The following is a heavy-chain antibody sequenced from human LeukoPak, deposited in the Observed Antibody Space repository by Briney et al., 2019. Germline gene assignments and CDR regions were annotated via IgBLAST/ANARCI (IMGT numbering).Heavy chain of an antibody. Sequence: SETLSLTCAVYGGSFSGYYWSWIRQPPGKGLEWIGEINHSGSTNYNPSLKSRVTISVDTSKNQFSLRLSSVTAADTAVYYCARAGYCSSTSCYRGRLGYWGQGTLVTVSS. D-gene: IGHD2-2*01. V-gene: IGHV4-34*01. J-gene: IGHJ4*02. CDR1: GGSFSGYY. CDR3: ARAGYCSSTSCYRGRLGY. CDR2: INHSGST.